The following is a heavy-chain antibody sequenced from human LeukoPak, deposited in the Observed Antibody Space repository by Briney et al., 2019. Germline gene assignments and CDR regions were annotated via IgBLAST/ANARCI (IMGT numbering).Heavy chain of an antibody. CDR2: IYYSGST. V-gene: IGHV4-59*01. J-gene: IGHJ4*02. CDR1: GGSISSYY. CDR3: ARWNGSSGFIDY. D-gene: IGHD6-19*01. Sequence: SETLSLTCTVSGGSISSYYWSWIRQPPGKGLEWIGYIYYSGSTDYNPSLKSRVSISVDTYKNQFSLKLSSVTAADTAMYYCARWNGSSGFIDYWGQGTLVTVSS.